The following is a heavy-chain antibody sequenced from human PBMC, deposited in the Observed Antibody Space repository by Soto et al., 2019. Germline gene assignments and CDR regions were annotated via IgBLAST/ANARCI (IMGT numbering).Heavy chain of an antibody. CDR2: VSHDGRNT. Sequence: VQLVESGGGVVQPGRSLRLSCAASGFTFSDYAMHWVRQAPGKGLEWVAVVSHDGRNTHYADSVKGRFTISRDSSQNTVSLKMTGLGAEETAVYYCAKGGRQWLVTSDFNYWGQGALVTVSP. D-gene: IGHD6-19*01. J-gene: IGHJ4*02. CDR3: AKGGRQWLVTSDFNY. CDR1: GFTFSDYA. V-gene: IGHV3-30*18.